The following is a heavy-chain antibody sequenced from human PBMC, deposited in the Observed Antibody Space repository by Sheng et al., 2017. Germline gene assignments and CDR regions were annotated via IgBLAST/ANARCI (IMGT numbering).Heavy chain of an antibody. D-gene: IGHD5-18*01. CDR3: AKNLRGYSYGYTN. CDR2: ISYDGSNK. Sequence: QVQLVESGGGVVQPGRSLRLSCAASGFTFSSYGMHWVRQAPGKGLEWVAVISYDGSNKYYADSVKGRFTISRDNSKNTLYLQMNSLRAEDTAVYYCAKNLRGYSYGYTNWGQGTLVTVSS. J-gene: IGHJ4*02. V-gene: IGHV3-30*18. CDR1: GFTFSSYG.